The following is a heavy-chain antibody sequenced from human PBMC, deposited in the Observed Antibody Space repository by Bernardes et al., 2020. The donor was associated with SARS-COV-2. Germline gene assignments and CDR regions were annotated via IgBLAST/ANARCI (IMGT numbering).Heavy chain of an antibody. CDR3: ARKGVSAARVGAFDT. J-gene: IGHJ3*02. Sequence: GGSLRLSCAASGFNFSNHAMNWVRQAPGKGLEWVSSISSGGRTTYYADSVKGRFTISRDNSKNTLHLQMNSLRAEDTAEYYWARKGVSAARVGAFDTWGDGKMGTVSS. CDR1: GFNFSNHA. CDR2: ISSGGRTT. D-gene: IGHD2-2*01. V-gene: IGHV3-23*01.